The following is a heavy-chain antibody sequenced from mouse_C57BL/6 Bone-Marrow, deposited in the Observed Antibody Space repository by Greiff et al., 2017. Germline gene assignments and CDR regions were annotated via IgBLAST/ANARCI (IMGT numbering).Heavy chain of an antibody. J-gene: IGHJ4*01. D-gene: IGHD1-1*01. CDR2: IYPSDSET. CDR1: GYTFTSYW. Sequence: QVQLKQPGAELVRPGSSVKLSCKASGYTFTSYWMDWVKQRPGQGLEWIGNIYPSDSETHYNQKFKDKATLTVDKSSSTAYMRLSSLTSEDSAVYYCARPIYYYGSSFPSYAMDYWGQGTSVTVSS. CDR3: ARPIYYYGSSFPSYAMDY. V-gene: IGHV1-61*01.